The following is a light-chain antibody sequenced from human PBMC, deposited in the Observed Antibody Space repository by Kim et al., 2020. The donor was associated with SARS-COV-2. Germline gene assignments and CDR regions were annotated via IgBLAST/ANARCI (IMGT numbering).Light chain of an antibody. CDR1: QSVSSN. CDR2: GAS. J-gene: IGKJ2*01. Sequence: EIVMTQSPATLSVSPGERATLSCRASQSVSSNLAWYQQKPGQAPRLLIYGASTRATGIPARFSGSGSGTEFTLTISSLQSEDFAVYYCQQYNNWPRTFGQETKLE. CDR3: QQYNNWPRT. V-gene: IGKV3-15*01.